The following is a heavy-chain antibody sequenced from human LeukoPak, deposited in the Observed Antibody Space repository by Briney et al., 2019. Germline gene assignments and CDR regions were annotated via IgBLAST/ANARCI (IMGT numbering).Heavy chain of an antibody. CDR3: ARVRYCGGDCYDY. V-gene: IGHV4-30-4*01. Sequence: PSQTLSLTCTVSGGSISSGDYYWSWIRQPPGKGLEWIGYIYYSGSTYYNPSLKSRVTISVDTSKNQFSLKLSSVTAADTAVYYCARVRYCGGDCYDYWGQGTLVTVSS. CDR1: GGSISSGDYY. CDR2: IYYSGST. D-gene: IGHD2-21*01. J-gene: IGHJ4*02.